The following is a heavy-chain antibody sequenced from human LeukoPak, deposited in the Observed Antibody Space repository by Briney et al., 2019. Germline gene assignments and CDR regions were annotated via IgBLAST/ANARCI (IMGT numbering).Heavy chain of an antibody. CDR1: GYSISSGYY. Sequence: SETLSLTCAVSGYSISSGYYWGWIRQPPGKGLEWIGSIYHSGSTYYNPSLKSRVTISVDTSKNQFSLKLSSVTAADTAVYYCARRVFGGYVGYWGREPWTPSPQ. J-gene: IGHJ4*02. CDR2: IYHSGST. V-gene: IGHV4-38-2*01. CDR3: ARRVFGGYVGY. D-gene: IGHD3-10*02.